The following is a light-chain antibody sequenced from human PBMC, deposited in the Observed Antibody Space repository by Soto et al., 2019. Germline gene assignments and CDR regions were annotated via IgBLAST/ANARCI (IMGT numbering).Light chain of an antibody. CDR3: QHYGGSST. CDR1: QSISSSH. V-gene: IGKV3-20*01. CDR2: AAS. Sequence: ETVLTQSPGTLSLSPGERATLSCRASQSISSSHLAWYQQKPGQAPRLLIYAASNRATGIPDRLSGSGSGTDFTLTISRLEPEDFAVYYCQHYGGSSTFGGGTKVEIK. J-gene: IGKJ4*01.